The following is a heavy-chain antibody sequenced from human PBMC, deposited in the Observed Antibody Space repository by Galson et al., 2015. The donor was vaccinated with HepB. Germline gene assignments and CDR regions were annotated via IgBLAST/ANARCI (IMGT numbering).Heavy chain of an antibody. CDR1: GGSISSYY. V-gene: IGHV4-4*07. CDR2: IYTSGST. D-gene: IGHD3-10*01. CDR3: ARGGVLGWFDP. Sequence: SETLSLTCTVSGGSISSYYWSWIRQPAGKGLEWIGRIYTSGSTNYNPSLKSQVTISVDTSKNQFSLKLSSVTAADTAVYYCARGGVLGWFDPWVQGTLVTVSS. J-gene: IGHJ5*02.